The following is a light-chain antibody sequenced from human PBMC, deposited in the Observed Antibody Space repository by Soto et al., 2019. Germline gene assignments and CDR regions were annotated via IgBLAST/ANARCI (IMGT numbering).Light chain of an antibody. V-gene: IGLV2-8*01. J-gene: IGLJ2*01. CDR3: SSYSGSDNFVV. CDR1: SSDVGGYNL. Sequence: QSALTQPPSASGSPGQSVTISCAGTSSDVGGYNLVSWYQQHPGKAPKLMIYEVIKRPTGVPDRFSGSKSGNTASLTVSGLHAEDEADYCCSSYSGSDNFVVFGGGTKLTVL. CDR2: EVI.